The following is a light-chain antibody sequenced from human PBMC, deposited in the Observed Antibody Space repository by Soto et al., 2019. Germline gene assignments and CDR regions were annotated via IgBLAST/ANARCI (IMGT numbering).Light chain of an antibody. CDR1: QSVSSN. CDR2: GAS. V-gene: IGKV3-15*01. Sequence: EIVMTQSPATLSVSPGERATLSCRASQSVSSNLAWYQQKPGQAPRLLIYGASTRATGIPARFSGSRSGTEFTLTISSLQSEDFAVYYCQHYNKWPRTFGQGTKVEIK. CDR3: QHYNKWPRT. J-gene: IGKJ1*01.